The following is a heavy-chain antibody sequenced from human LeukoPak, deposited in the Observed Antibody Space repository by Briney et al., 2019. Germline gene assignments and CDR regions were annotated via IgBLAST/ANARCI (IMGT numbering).Heavy chain of an antibody. V-gene: IGHV3-30*04. CDR3: ARVVDDWFDP. D-gene: IGHD2-15*01. CDR2: ISYDGSNK. J-gene: IGHJ5*02. CDR1: GFNFSYYE. Sequence: GGPLRLSCAASGFNFSYYEMNWVRQAPGKGLEWVAVISYDGSNKYYADSVKGRFTISRDNSKNTLYLQMNSLRAEDTAVYYCARVVDDWFDPWGQGTLVTVSS.